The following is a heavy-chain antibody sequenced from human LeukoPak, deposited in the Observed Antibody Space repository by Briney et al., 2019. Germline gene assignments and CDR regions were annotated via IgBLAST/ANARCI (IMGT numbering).Heavy chain of an antibody. CDR1: GFTFSSYG. CDR3: AKDYSASGDLDAFDI. Sequence: GGSLRLSCAASGFTFSSYGMHWVRQAPGKGLEWVSGISWNSGSIGYADSVKGRFTISRDNAKNSLYLQMNSLRAEDTALYYCAKDYSASGDLDAFDIWGQGTMVTVSS. CDR2: ISWNSGSI. V-gene: IGHV3-9*01. J-gene: IGHJ3*02. D-gene: IGHD4-17*01.